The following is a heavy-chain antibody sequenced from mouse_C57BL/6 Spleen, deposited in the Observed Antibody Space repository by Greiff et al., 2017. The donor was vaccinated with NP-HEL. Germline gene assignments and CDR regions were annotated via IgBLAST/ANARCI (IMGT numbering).Heavy chain of an antibody. CDR1: GYTFTSYW. CDR3: ASGCLLRVYFDV. V-gene: IGHV1-52*01. Sequence: QVQLQQPGAELVRPGSSVKLSCKASGYTFTSYWMHWVKQRPIQGLEWIGNIDPSDSETHYNQKFKDKATLTVDKSSSTAYMQLSSLTSEDSAVYYCASGCLLRVYFDVWGTGTTVTVSS. CDR2: IDPSDSET. D-gene: IGHD1-1*01. J-gene: IGHJ1*03.